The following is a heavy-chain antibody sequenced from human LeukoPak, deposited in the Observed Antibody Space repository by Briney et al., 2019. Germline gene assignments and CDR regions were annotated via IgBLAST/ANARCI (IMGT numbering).Heavy chain of an antibody. D-gene: IGHD3-9*01. J-gene: IGHJ4*02. V-gene: IGHV3-23*01. Sequence: GGSLRLSCAASGFSFSNYAMSWVRQAPGKGLEWVSAITGSGGNTYYADSVKGRFTISRDNSKNAVFLQMNSLRAEDTAVYYCAKWGDYDVLTGYYVSDYWGQGTLVTVSS. CDR3: AKWGDYDVLTGYYVSDY. CDR2: ITGSGGNT. CDR1: GFSFSNYA.